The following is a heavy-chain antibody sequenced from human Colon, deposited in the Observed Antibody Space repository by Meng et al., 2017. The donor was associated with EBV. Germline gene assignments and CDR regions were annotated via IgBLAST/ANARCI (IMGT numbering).Heavy chain of an antibody. CDR1: GVSISSNIR. D-gene: IGHD1-26*01. Sequence: HLEWSRPGLVQPSGTLSLTCGGSGVSISSNIRWTWVRQPPGKGLEWIGDIDDSGSTNYNPSLNSRISISLDKSKNHFSPKVNSVTAADTAVYYCARGKQDAWELLAYWGQGALVTVSS. CDR3: ARGKQDAWELLAY. V-gene: IGHV4-4*02. CDR2: IDDSGST. J-gene: IGHJ4*02.